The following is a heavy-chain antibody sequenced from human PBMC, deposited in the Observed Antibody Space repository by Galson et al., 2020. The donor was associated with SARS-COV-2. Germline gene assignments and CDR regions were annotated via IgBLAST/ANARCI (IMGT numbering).Heavy chain of an antibody. V-gene: IGHV1-69*13. D-gene: IGHD3-22*01. J-gene: IGHJ4*02. CDR1: GGTFSSYA. CDR3: ARVEGYYDSSGYYVDY. Sequence: SVKVSCKASGGTFSSYAISWVRQAPGQGLEWMGGIIPIFGTANYAQKFQGRVTITADESTSTAYMELSSLRSEDTAVYYCARVEGYYDSSGYYVDYWGQGTLVTVSA. CDR2: IIPIFGTA.